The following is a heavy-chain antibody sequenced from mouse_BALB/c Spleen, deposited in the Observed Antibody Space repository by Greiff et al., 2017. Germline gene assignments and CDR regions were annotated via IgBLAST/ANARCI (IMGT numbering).Heavy chain of an antibody. D-gene: IGHD4-1*01. CDR1: GFTFNTYA. V-gene: IGHV10-1*02. J-gene: IGHJ2*01. Sequence: EVQLQQSGGGLVQPKGSLKLSCAASGFTFNTYAMNWVRQAPGKGLEWVARIRSKSNNYATYYADSVKDRFTISRDDSQSMLYLQMNNLKTEDTAMYYCVRLGGTDDYWGQGTTLTVSS. CDR2: IRSKSNNYAT. CDR3: VRLGGTDDY.